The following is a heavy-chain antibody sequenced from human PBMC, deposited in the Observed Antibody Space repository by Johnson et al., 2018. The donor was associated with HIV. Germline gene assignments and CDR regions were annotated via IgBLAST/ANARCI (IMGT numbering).Heavy chain of an antibody. CDR2: ISGSGGST. J-gene: IGHJ3*02. CDR1: GFTVSNNY. CDR3: ASRGPSSSGAFDI. V-gene: IGHV3-23*04. Sequence: VQLVESGGGLVQPGGSLRLSCAASGFTVSNNYMSWVRQAPGKGLEWVSAISGSGGSTYYADSVKGRFTISRDNSKNTLYLQMNSLRAEDTAVYYCASRGPSSSGAFDIWGQGTMVTVSS. D-gene: IGHD6-6*01.